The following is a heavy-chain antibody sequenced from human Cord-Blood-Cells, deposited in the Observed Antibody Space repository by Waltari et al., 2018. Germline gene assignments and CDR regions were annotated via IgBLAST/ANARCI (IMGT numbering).Heavy chain of an antibody. CDR2: IYTSGST. CDR1: GGSISSYY. Sequence: QVQLQESGPGLVKPSETLSLTCTVSGGSISSYYWSWIRQPAGKGLEWIGRIYTSGSTHYNPSLKSRVTMSVDTSKNQFSLKLSSVTAADTAVYYCARDSPGGYQLLYYFDYWGQGTLVTVSS. J-gene: IGHJ4*02. D-gene: IGHD2-2*01. V-gene: IGHV4-4*07. CDR3: ARDSPGGYQLLYYFDY.